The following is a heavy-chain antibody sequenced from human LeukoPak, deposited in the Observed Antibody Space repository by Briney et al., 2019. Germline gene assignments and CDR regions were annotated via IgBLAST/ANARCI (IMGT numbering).Heavy chain of an antibody. D-gene: IGHD6-6*01. Sequence: GGSLRLSCAASGFTFSNYGMHWVRQAPGKGLEWVAVIWHDGSNKYYADSVKGRFTISRDNSKNTPYLQLNSLRVEDTAVYYCARDLEYGTSSGFGIWGQGTLVTVSS. J-gene: IGHJ4*02. V-gene: IGHV3-33*01. CDR2: IWHDGSNK. CDR3: ARDLEYGTSSGFGI. CDR1: GFTFSNYG.